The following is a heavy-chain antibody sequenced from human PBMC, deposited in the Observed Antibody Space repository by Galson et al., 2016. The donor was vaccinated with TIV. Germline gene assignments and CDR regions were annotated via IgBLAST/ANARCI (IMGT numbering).Heavy chain of an antibody. CDR1: GFTFSNYG. D-gene: IGHD3-9*01. CDR3: AKDIRSKDILTMNFDY. J-gene: IGHJ4*02. CDR2: IWSDGNNK. V-gene: IGHV3-33*06. Sequence: SLRLSCAASGFTFSNYGMHWVRQAPGQGLEWVAVIWSDGNNKYYADSVKGRFTISRDNSKSTLYLHMNSLRAEDTAVYYCAKDIRSKDILTMNFDYWGQGTLVTVSS.